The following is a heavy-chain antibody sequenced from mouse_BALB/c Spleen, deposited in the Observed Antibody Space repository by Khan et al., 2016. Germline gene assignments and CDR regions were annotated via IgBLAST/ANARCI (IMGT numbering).Heavy chain of an antibody. CDR1: GYSITSDYA. Sequence: EVQLQESGPGLVKPSQSLSLTCTVTGYSITSDYAWNWIRQFPGNRLEWMGYISYSGSTSYNPSLKSRISITRDTSKNQFFLQLNSVTSEDTATYDWARSDYGDKDAMDYGGQGTSVTGSS. V-gene: IGHV3-2*02. D-gene: IGHD1-1*01. CDR2: ISYSGST. CDR3: ARSDYGDKDAMDY. J-gene: IGHJ4*01.